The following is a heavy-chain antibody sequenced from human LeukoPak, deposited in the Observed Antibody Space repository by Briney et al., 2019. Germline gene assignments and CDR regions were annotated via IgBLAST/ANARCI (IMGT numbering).Heavy chain of an antibody. CDR2: ISSNGGSK. J-gene: IGHJ4*02. D-gene: IGHD6-13*01. V-gene: IGHV3-64*01. Sequence: GGSLRLSCAASGFTFSSYAMHWVRQAPGKGLEYVSVISSNGGSKYYANSVKGRFTISRDNSKNTLYLQMGSLRAEDMAVYYCARGPLAAAGPYYFDYWGQGTLVTVSS. CDR1: GFTFSSYA. CDR3: ARGPLAAAGPYYFDY.